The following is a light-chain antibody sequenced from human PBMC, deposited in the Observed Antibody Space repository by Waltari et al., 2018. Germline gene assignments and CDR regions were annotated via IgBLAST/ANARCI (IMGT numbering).Light chain of an antibody. J-gene: IGLJ1*01. CDR1: SLGTYY. CDR2: GKN. Sequence: SSELTQDAAVSVALGQTVRITCQGESLGTYYPSWYHQKPGQAPVVVFYGKNKRPAGIPDRFSGSSAGTTASLTITGAQEEDEADYYCNSRDSSAYLFGTGTKVTVL. V-gene: IGLV3-19*01. CDR3: NSRDSSAYL.